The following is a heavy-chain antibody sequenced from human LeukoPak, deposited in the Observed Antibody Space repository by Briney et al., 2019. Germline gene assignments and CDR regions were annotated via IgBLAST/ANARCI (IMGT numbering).Heavy chain of an antibody. J-gene: IGHJ4*02. CDR1: RFTFSSYA. CDR3: AKLSPRGSEVVVITSFDY. Sequence: GGSLRLSCAASRFTFSSYAMSWVRQAPGKGLEWVSAISGSGGSTYYADSVKGRFTISRDNSKNTLYLQMNSLRAEDTAVYYCAKLSPRGSEVVVITSFDYWGQGAVVTVSS. D-gene: IGHD3-22*01. V-gene: IGHV3-23*01. CDR2: ISGSGGST.